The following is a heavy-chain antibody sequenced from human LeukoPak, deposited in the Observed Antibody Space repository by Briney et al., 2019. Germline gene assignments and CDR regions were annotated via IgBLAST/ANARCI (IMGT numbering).Heavy chain of an antibody. CDR1: GYSINSGYY. CDR2: IYHSGST. V-gene: IGHV4-38-2*02. D-gene: IGHD6-13*01. J-gene: IGHJ4*02. Sequence: PSETLSLTRTVSGYSINSGYYWGWIRQPPGKGLEWIGSIYHSGSTYYNPSLKSRVTISVDTSKNQFSLNLSSVTAADTAVYYCARRGIAAAADYWGQGTLVTVSS. CDR3: ARRGIAAAADY.